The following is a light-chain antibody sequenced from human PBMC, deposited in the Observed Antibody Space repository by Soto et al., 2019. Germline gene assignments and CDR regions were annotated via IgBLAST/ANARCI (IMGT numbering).Light chain of an antibody. V-gene: IGKV1-5*03. CDR1: QTISTW. Sequence: DIQMTQSPSTLSASVGDRVTITCRASQTISTWLAWYQQKPGKAPKLLIYKATHLDSGVPARFSGSGSGTEFSLTISSLQPDDFATYYCQQYNDYQYIFGQGTKLEIK. CDR3: QQYNDYQYI. CDR2: KAT. J-gene: IGKJ2*01.